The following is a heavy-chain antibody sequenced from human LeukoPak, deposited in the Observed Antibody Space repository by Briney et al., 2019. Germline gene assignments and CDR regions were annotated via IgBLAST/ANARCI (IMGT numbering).Heavy chain of an antibody. Sequence: SETLSLTCTVSGGSISSYYWSWNRQPPGKGLEWIGYIYYSGSTNYNPSLKSRVTISVDTSKNQFSLKLSSVTAADTAVYYCARSIAVAGLYYWGQGTLVTVSS. J-gene: IGHJ4*02. CDR2: IYYSGST. CDR1: GGSISSYY. D-gene: IGHD6-19*01. V-gene: IGHV4-59*01. CDR3: ARSIAVAGLYY.